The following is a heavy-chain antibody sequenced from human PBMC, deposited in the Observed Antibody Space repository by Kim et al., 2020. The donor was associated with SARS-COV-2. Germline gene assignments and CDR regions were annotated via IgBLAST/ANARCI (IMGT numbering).Heavy chain of an antibody. J-gene: IGHJ6*02. Sequence: SETLSLTCAVYGGSFSGYHWTWIRQPPGKGLEWIGEINHSGSTNCNPSLKSRVTISVDTSKNQFSLKLRSVTAADPAVYYCASGRAGVVPSPILGIGPYDGYYSMDVWGQGSTVTVSS. CDR1: GGSFSGYH. D-gene: IGHD3-10*01. V-gene: IGHV4-34*01. CDR3: ASGRAGVVPSPILGIGPYDGYYSMDV. CDR2: INHSGST.